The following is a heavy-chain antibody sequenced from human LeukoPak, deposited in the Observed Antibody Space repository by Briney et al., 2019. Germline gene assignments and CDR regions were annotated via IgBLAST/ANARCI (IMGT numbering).Heavy chain of an antibody. V-gene: IGHV4-59*01. J-gene: IGHJ6*02. D-gene: IGHD4-17*01. CDR1: GGSISSYY. CDR3: ARDWQGRGDYAPYYYYYYGMDV. Sequence: SETLPLTCTVSGGSISSYYWSWIRQPPGKGLEWIGYIYYSGSTNYNPSLKSRVTISVDTSKNQFSLKLSSVTAADTAVYYCARDWQGRGDYAPYYYYYYGMDVWGQGTTVTVSS. CDR2: IYYSGST.